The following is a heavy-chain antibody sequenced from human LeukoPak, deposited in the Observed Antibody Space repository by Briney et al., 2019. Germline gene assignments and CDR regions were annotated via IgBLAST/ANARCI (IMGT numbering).Heavy chain of an antibody. CDR2: IKQDGGEE. D-gene: IGHD4-17*01. V-gene: IGHV3-7*01. Sequence: GGSLRLSCAASGFIFSTYWMSWVRQAPGKGLEWVANIKQDGGEEHYVDSVKGRFTISRDNAKNSLYLQMNSLRAEDTAVYYCARDKSADYGDSYFDSWGQEILVTVSS. J-gene: IGHJ4*02. CDR3: ARDKSADYGDSYFDS. CDR1: GFIFSTYW.